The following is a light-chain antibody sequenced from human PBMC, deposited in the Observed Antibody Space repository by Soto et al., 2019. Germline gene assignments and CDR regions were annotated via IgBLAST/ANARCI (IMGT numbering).Light chain of an antibody. J-gene: IGLJ2*01. CDR3: QSYDSSLSVVV. CDR2: GNS. Sequence: QSVLTQPPSVSGAPGQRVTISCTGSSSNIGAGYHVHWYQQLPGTAPKLLIYGNSNRPSGVPDRFSGSKSGTSASLAITGLQAEDEADYYCQSYDSSLSVVVFGGGTKVTVL. V-gene: IGLV1-40*01. CDR1: SSNIGAGYH.